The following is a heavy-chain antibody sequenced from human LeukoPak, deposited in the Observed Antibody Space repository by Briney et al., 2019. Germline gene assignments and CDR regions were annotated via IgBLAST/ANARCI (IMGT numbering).Heavy chain of an antibody. CDR3: AGRWGTVVRGVIDY. D-gene: IGHD3-10*01. CDR1: GGSLSSSNW. CDR2: IYHRGST. J-gene: IGHJ4*02. V-gene: IGHV4-4*02. Sequence: SDTLPHTRSVSGGSLSSSNWWSWVRHPPGKGLEWSGEIYHRGSTNYNPPLKSRVTISVDKSKNQLSLKLSSVTAADTAVYYCAGRWGTVVRGVIDYWGQGTLVTVSS.